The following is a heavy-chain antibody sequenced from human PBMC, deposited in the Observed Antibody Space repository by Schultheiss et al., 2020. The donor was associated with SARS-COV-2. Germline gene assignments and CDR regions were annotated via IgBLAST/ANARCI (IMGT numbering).Heavy chain of an antibody. CDR2: ISGSGGST. CDR1: GFTFSSYG. Sequence: GGSLRLSCAASGFTFSSYGMHWVRQAPGKGLEWVSAISGSGGSTYYADSVKGRFTISRDNSKNTLYLQMNSLRAEDTAVYYCAKDGSDTAMVMGYYYYYMDVWGKGTTVTVSS. J-gene: IGHJ6*03. CDR3: AKDGSDTAMVMGYYYYYMDV. V-gene: IGHV3-23*01. D-gene: IGHD5-18*01.